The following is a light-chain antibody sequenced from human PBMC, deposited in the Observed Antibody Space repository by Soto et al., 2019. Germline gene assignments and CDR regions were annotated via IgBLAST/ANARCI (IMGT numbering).Light chain of an antibody. CDR1: QSVSSGY. J-gene: IGKJ1*01. Sequence: PGDGATLSCRASQSVSSGYLAWYQQKPGQAPRLLIYGASRRATGIPDRFSGSGSGTDFTLSISRLEPEDFALYYCQQYQNLWTFGQGTKVDI. CDR2: GAS. CDR3: QQYQNLWT. V-gene: IGKV3-20*01.